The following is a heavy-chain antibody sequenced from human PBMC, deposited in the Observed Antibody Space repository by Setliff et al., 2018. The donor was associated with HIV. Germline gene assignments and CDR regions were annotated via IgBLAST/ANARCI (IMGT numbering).Heavy chain of an antibody. CDR3: ARDSNNDTNSYYRYYAMDV. CDR1: DFSLKTFV. V-gene: IGHV3-74*01. CDR2: IDSSGKST. Sequence: GGSLRLSCVASDFSLKTFVKNWVRQAPGKGLEWISFIDSSGKSTRYADSVKGRFPISRDNAKNTLYLQMNSLRSEDTAVYYCARDSNNDTNSYYRYYAMDVWGQGTTVTVSS. J-gene: IGHJ6*02. D-gene: IGHD3-10*01.